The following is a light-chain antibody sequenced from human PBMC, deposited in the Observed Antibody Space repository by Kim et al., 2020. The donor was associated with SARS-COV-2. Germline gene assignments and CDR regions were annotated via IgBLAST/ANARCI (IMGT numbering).Light chain of an antibody. CDR2: GAS. Sequence: PGERATLACRAIQSVSSSYLAGYQQKPGQAPRRLIYGASSRATGIPDRFSGSGSGTDFTLTISRLEPEDFAVYYCQQYGSSPPDTFGQGTKLEI. CDR3: QQYGSSPPDT. CDR1: QSVSSSY. V-gene: IGKV3-20*01. J-gene: IGKJ2*01.